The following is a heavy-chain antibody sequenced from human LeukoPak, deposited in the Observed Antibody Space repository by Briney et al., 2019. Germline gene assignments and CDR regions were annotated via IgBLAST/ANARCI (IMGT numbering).Heavy chain of an antibody. CDR3: AGAHSEQRGGYRDYDVYGMDV. D-gene: IGHD5-12*01. Sequence: GGSLRLSCAASGFTFSSYAMHWVRQAPGKGLEWVAFISYDVSNKYYTHSVEGLFTISRDNSNNTLYIQINSLIAEDTAMSYCAGAHSEQRGGYRDYDVYGMDVWGQGTTVTVSS. J-gene: IGHJ6*02. CDR1: GFTFSSYA. V-gene: IGHV3-30-3*01. CDR2: ISYDVSNK.